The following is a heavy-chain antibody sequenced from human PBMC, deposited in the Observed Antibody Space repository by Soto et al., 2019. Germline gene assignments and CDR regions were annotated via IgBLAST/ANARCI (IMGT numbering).Heavy chain of an antibody. V-gene: IGHV1-18*01. D-gene: IGHD6-19*01. CDR3: ARDRAVGLVDY. J-gene: IGHJ4*02. Sequence: QVQLVQSGAEVKKPGASVKVSCKASGYTFTSYGISWVRQAPGQGLEWMGWISACNGNTNYAQKLQGRVTMTTVTYTRTAYMERRSLRSDDTAVSDCARDRAVGLVDYWGQGTLSPSPQ. CDR2: ISACNGNT. CDR1: GYTFTSYG.